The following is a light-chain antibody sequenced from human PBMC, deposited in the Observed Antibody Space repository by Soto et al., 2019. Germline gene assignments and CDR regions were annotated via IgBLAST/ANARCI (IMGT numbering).Light chain of an antibody. Sequence: AIRMTQSPSSLSASTGDRVTITCRASQGISSYLAWYQQKPGKAPKLLIYAASTLQSGVPSRFSGSGSGTDFTLTISCLQSEDSATYYCQQYYSGRTFGQGTKV. CDR3: QQYYSGRT. CDR2: AAS. J-gene: IGKJ1*01. CDR1: QGISSY. V-gene: IGKV1-8*01.